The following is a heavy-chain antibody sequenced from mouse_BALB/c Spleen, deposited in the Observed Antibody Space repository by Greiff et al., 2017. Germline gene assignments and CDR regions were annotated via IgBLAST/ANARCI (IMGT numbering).Heavy chain of an antibody. CDR2: ISSGGSYT. Sequence: EVQRVESGGGLVKPGGSLKLSCAASGFTFSSYAMSWVRQTPEKRLEWVATISSGGSYTYYPDSVKGRFTISRDNAKNTLYLQMSSLRSEDTAMYYCARREDRGFAYWGQGTLVTVSA. V-gene: IGHV5-9-3*01. CDR3: ARREDRGFAY. CDR1: GFTFSSYA. J-gene: IGHJ3*01.